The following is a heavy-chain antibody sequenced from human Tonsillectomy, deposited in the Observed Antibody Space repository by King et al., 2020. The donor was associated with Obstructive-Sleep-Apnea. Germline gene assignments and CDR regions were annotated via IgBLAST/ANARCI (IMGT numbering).Heavy chain of an antibody. CDR3: ARGSYSSGWEGDY. V-gene: IGHV3-30*02. D-gene: IGHD6-19*01. J-gene: IGHJ4*02. CDR1: GFTFSIYG. CDR2: IRYDGSNK. Sequence: VQLVESGGGVVQPGRSLRLSCAASGFTFSIYGMHWVRQAPGKGLEWVAFIRYDGSNKYYGDSVKGRFTISRDNSKNTQYLQMNSLRPEDTAVYYCARGSYSSGWEGDYWGQGTLVIVSS.